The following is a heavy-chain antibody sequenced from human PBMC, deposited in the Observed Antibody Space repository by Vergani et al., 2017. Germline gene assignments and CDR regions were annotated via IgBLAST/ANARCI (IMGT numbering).Heavy chain of an antibody. V-gene: IGHV3-30*02. Sequence: QVQLVESGGGVVQPGGSLRLSCAASGFTFSSYGMHWVRQAPGKGLEWVAFIRYDGSNKYYADSVKGRFTISRDNSKNTLYLQMNSLRAEDTAVYYCAKDLDDILTGPFDYWAREPWSPSPQ. CDR3: AKDLDDILTGPFDY. CDR1: GFTFSSYG. J-gene: IGHJ4*02. D-gene: IGHD3-9*01. CDR2: IRYDGSNK.